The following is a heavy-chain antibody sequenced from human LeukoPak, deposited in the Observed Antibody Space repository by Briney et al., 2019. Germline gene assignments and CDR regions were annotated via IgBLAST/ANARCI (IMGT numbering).Heavy chain of an antibody. D-gene: IGHD3-3*01. CDR2: ISGSGGST. CDR3: AKDQRATRYDFWSGQKSDY. J-gene: IGHJ4*02. Sequence: QPGGSLRLSCAASGFTFSSYAMSWVRQAPGKGLEWVSAISGSGGSTYYADSVKGRFTISRDNSKNTLYLQMNSLRAEDTAVYYCAKDQRATRYDFWSGQKSDYWGQGTLVTVSS. V-gene: IGHV3-23*01. CDR1: GFTFSSYA.